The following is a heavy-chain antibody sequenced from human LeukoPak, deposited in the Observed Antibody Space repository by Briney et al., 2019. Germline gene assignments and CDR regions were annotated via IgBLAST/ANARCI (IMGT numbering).Heavy chain of an antibody. V-gene: IGHV1-2*02. CDR3: AMCLSGYYLGFDY. CDR1: GYTFTCYY. CDR2: INPNSGGT. Sequence: ASVKVSCKASGYTFTCYYMHWVRQAPGQGLEWMGWINPNSGGTNYAQKFQGRVTMTRDTPIRTAYMELSRLRSDDTAVYYCAMCLSGYYLGFDYWGQGTLVTVSS. D-gene: IGHD3-3*01. J-gene: IGHJ4*02.